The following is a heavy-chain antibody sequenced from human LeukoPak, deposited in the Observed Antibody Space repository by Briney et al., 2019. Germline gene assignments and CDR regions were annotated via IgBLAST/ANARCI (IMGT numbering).Heavy chain of an antibody. CDR3: ASGEGPIFGVVVYYFDY. J-gene: IGHJ4*02. D-gene: IGHD3-3*01. Sequence: SVKVSCKASGGTFSSYAISWVRQAPGQGLEWMGGIIPIFGTANYAQKFQGRDTITADESTSTAYMELSSLRSEDTAVYYCASGEGPIFGVVVYYFDYWGQGTLVTVSS. V-gene: IGHV1-69*13. CDR2: IIPIFGTA. CDR1: GGTFSSYA.